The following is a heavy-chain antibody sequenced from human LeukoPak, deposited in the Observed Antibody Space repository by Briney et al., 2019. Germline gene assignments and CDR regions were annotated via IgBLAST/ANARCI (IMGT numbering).Heavy chain of an antibody. D-gene: IGHD3-10*01. J-gene: IGHJ4*02. Sequence: GGPLRLSCAASGFTFSSYAMSWVRQAPGKGLEWVSAISGSGGSTYYADSVKGRFTISRDNSKNTLYLQMNSLRAEDTAVYYCAKHLDYYGSGSFDYWGQGTLVTVSS. CDR1: GFTFSSYA. CDR3: AKHLDYYGSGSFDY. V-gene: IGHV3-23*01. CDR2: ISGSGGST.